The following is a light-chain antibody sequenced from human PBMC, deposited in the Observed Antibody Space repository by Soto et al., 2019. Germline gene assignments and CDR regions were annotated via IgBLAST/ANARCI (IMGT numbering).Light chain of an antibody. J-gene: IGKJ1*01. Sequence: DIQMTQSPSSLSTSVGDRVTITCRASQGVSTYLNWYQQKPGKAPKLLISAASSLQSGVPSRFSGSGSGTDFTLTISSLQPEDFATYYCQHYNSYSEAFGQGTKVELK. CDR1: QGVSTY. V-gene: IGKV1-39*01. CDR2: AAS. CDR3: QHYNSYSEA.